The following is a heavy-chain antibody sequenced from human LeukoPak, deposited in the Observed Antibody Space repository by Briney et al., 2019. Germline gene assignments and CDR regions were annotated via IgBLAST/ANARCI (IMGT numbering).Heavy chain of an antibody. D-gene: IGHD2-15*01. CDR1: GYTFTSYA. J-gene: IGHJ4*02. V-gene: IGHV1-3*01. CDR2: INAGNGNT. Sequence: WASVKASCKASGYTFTSYAMHWVRQAPGQRLEWMGWINAGNGNTKYSQKFQGRATITRDTSASTAYMELSSLRSEDTAVYYCAGILNARYCSGGSCRYPDLWYWGQGTLVTVSS. CDR3: AGILNARYCSGGSCRYPDLWY.